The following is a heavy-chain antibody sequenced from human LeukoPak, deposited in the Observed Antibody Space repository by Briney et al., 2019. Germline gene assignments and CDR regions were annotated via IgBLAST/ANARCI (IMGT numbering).Heavy chain of an antibody. V-gene: IGHV3-11*06. CDR3: ARVFEIEDAFDI. CDR2: ISSSSSYT. D-gene: IGHD3-9*01. CDR1: GFTFSDYY. J-gene: IGHJ3*02. Sequence: GGSLRLSCAASGFTFSDYYMSWIRQAPGKGLEWVSYISSSSSYTNYADSVKGRFTISRDNAKNSLYLQMNSLRAEDTAVYYCARVFEIEDAFDIWGQGQWSPSLQ.